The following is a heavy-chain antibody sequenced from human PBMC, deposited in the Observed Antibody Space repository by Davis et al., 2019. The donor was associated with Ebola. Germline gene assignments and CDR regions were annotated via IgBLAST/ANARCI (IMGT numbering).Heavy chain of an antibody. D-gene: IGHD6-13*01. V-gene: IGHV5-51*01. CDR3: LRQAYSSTWLI. CDR2: IYPGDSDT. Sequence: KVSCKGSGYSFTSYWIGWVRQMPGKGLEWMGIIYPGDSDTRYTPSFQGQVTTSADKSISTAYLQWSSLKASDTATYYCLRQAYSSTWLIWGQGTMVTVSS. J-gene: IGHJ3*02. CDR1: GYSFTSYW.